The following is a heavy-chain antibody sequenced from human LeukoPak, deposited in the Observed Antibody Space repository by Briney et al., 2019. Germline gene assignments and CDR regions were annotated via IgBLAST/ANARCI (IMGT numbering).Heavy chain of an antibody. D-gene: IGHD2-2*01. V-gene: IGHV3-48*04. J-gene: IGHJ4*02. CDR3: VVVPAAIGY. CDR2: ISSSSSTI. CDR1: GFTFSGYS. Sequence: GGSLRLSCAASGFTFSGYSMNWVRQAPGKGLEWVSYISSSSSTIYYADSVKGRFTISRDNAKNSLYLQMNSLRAEDTAVYYCVVVPAAIGYWGQGTLVTVSS.